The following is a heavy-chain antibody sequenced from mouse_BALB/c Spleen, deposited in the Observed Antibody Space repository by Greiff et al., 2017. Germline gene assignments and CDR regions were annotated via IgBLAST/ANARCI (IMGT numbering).Heavy chain of an antibody. CDR2: ISNGGGST. CDR3: ARDAWYDQYYYAMDY. J-gene: IGHJ4*01. CDR1: GFTFSSYT. Sequence: EVKLMESGGGLVQPGGSLKLSCAASGFTFSSYTMSWVRQTPEKRLEWVAYISNGGGSTYYPDTVKGRFTISRDNAKNTLYLQMSSLKSEDTAMYYCARDAWYDQYYYAMDYWGQGTSVTVSS. V-gene: IGHV5-12-2*01. D-gene: IGHD2-14*01.